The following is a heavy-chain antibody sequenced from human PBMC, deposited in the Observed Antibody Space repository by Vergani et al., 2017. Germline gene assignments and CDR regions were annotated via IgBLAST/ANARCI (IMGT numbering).Heavy chain of an antibody. J-gene: IGHJ4*02. CDR1: GGSISSGGYY. CDR3: ARDDYSSSWYGTKSFDY. CDR2: IYFSGST. V-gene: IGHV4-39*07. Sequence: QVQLQESGPGLVKPSQTLSLTCTVSGGSISSGGYYWGWIRQPPGKGLEWIGSIYFSGSTYSNPSLKSRVTISVDTSKNQFSLKLSSVTAADTAVYYCARDDYSSSWYGTKSFDYWGQGTLVTVSS. D-gene: IGHD6-13*01.